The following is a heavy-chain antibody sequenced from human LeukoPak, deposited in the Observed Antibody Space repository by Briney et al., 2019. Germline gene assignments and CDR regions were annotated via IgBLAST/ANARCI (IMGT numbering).Heavy chain of an antibody. CDR3: ARSIYSSSSLDY. J-gene: IGHJ4*02. V-gene: IGHV5-51*01. D-gene: IGHD6-6*01. CDR1: GYSFTSYW. Sequence: GQSLRISCKGSGYSFTSYWIGWVRQMPGKGMEWMGIIYPGDSDTRYSPSFQGQVTISADKSISTAYLQWSSLKASDTAMYYCARSIYSSSSLDYWGQGTLVTVSS. CDR2: IYPGDSDT.